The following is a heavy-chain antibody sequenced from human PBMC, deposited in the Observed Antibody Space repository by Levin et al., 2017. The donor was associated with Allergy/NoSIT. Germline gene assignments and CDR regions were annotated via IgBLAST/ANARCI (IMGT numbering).Heavy chain of an antibody. CDR3: ARLADYGGNSEAAWFDP. CDR2: IYYSGST. CDR1: GGSISSYY. V-gene: IGHV4-59*08. J-gene: IGHJ5*02. D-gene: IGHD4-23*01. Sequence: SETLSLTCTVSGGSISSYYWSWIRQPPGKGLEWFGYIYYSGSTNYNPSLKSRVTISVDTSKNQFSLKLSSVTAADTAVYYCARLADYGGNSEAAWFDPWGQGTLVTVSS.